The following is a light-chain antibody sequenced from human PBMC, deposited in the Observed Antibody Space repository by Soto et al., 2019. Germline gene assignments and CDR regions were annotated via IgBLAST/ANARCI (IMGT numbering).Light chain of an antibody. CDR3: QQLNNYPLT. Sequence: DIQLTQSPSFLSPSVGDRVTITCQASQGISSSLAWYQQKPGKAPKLLIYDASTLQSGVPSRFSGSGSGTEFTLTISSLQPEDFATYYCQQLNNYPLTFGQGTKLEIK. V-gene: IGKV1-9*01. J-gene: IGKJ2*01. CDR1: QGISSS. CDR2: DAS.